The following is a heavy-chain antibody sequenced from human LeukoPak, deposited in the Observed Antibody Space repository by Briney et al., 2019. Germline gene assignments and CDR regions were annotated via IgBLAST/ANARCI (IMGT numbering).Heavy chain of an antibody. V-gene: IGHV3-21*01. Sequence: PGGSLRISRSASGFTFSSYSINWVRQAPEKGLEWVSSISSSSSYIYYADSVKGRFTISRENAKNSLYLQMNSLRAEDTAVYYCEREGRGYSGYDYGDYWGQGTLVTVSS. CDR1: GFTFSSYS. J-gene: IGHJ4*02. CDR2: ISSSSSYI. CDR3: EREGRGYSGYDYGDY. D-gene: IGHD5-12*01.